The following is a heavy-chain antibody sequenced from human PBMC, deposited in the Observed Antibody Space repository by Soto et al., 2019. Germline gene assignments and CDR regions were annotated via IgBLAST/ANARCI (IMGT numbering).Heavy chain of an antibody. D-gene: IGHD3-22*01. Sequence: QVQLVESGGGVVQPGRSLRLSCAASGFTFSSYGMHWVRQAPGKGLEWVAVIWYDGSNKYYADSVKGRFNISRDNSKKTRYLQMNSRRAEDTAVYYCARDERDSSGYPRGDWYCELWGRGTLVTVAS. CDR1: GFTFSSYG. J-gene: IGHJ2*01. V-gene: IGHV3-33*01. CDR2: IWYDGSNK. CDR3: ARDERDSSGYPRGDWYCEL.